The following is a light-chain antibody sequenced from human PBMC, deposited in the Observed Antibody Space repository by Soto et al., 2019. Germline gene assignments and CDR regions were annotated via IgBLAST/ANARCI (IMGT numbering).Light chain of an antibody. CDR1: QTIGNY. J-gene: IGKJ4*01. CDR2: TAS. CDR3: QLSYSSFT. V-gene: IGKV1-39*01. Sequence: DIQMTQSPSSLAASIGDRVTITCRSSQTIGNYLNWYQQKPGKAPILLIYTASSVQSGVPSRFSGSGSGTELTLTISGLQPEDFATYYCQLSYSSFTFGGGTTVEIK.